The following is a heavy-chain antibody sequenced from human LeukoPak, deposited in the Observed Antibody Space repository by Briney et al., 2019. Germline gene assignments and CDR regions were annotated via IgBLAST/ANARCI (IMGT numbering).Heavy chain of an antibody. D-gene: IGHD2-2*01. J-gene: IGHJ5*02. Sequence: ASVKVSCKASGYTFTSYYMHWVRQAPGQGLEWMGIINPSGGSTSYAQKFQGRVTMTRDTSASTVYMELSSLRSEDTAVYYCARGNPGDIVVVPAATNNWFDPWGQGTLVTVSS. V-gene: IGHV1-46*03. CDR2: INPSGGST. CDR3: ARGNPGDIVVVPAATNNWFDP. CDR1: GYTFTSYY.